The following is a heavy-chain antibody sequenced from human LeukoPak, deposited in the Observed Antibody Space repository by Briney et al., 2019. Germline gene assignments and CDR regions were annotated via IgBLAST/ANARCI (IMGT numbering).Heavy chain of an antibody. V-gene: IGHV3-74*01. CDR2: VKGDGRTT. J-gene: IGHJ4*02. D-gene: IGHD5-18*01. Sequence: GGSLRLSCAASGLTFSDFWKHWVRQPPGKGLVWVALVKGDGRTTIYADSVKGRFTTSRDNAKNTLYLQMNSLRADDSGVYYCATGHSYGYDYWGQGVLVTVSS. CDR1: GLTFSDFW. CDR3: ATGHSYGYDY.